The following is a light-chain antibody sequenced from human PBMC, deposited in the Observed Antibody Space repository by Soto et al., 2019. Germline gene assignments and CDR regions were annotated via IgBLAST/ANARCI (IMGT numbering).Light chain of an antibody. CDR2: EVS. Sequence: QSALTQPPSASGSPGQSVTISCTGTSSDVGGYNFVSWYQQHPGKAPKLMIYEVSKRPSGVPDRFSGSKSVNTASLTVSGLQAEDEADYYCSSYAGGNNLVFGGGTKVTVL. CDR3: SSYAGGNNLV. J-gene: IGLJ2*01. CDR1: SSDVGGYNF. V-gene: IGLV2-8*01.